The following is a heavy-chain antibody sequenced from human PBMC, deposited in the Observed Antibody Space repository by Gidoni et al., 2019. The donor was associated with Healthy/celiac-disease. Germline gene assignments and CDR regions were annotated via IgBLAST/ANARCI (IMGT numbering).Heavy chain of an antibody. CDR3: ARGRRSSRAFDI. Sequence: QVQLQQWGAGLLKPLETLSLTCAVYGGSFSGYYWSWIRQPPGKGLEWIGEINHSGSTNYNPSLKSRVTISVDTSKNQFSLKLSSVTAADTAVYYCARGRRSSRAFDIWGQGTMVTVSS. J-gene: IGHJ3*02. D-gene: IGHD2-2*01. V-gene: IGHV4-34*01. CDR1: GGSFSGYY. CDR2: INHSGST.